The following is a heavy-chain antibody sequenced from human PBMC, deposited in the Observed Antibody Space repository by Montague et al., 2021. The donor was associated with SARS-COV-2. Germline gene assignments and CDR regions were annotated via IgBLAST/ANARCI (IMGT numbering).Heavy chain of an antibody. CDR1: DGSISSPNW. CDR3: ARGGTYHYGMDD. Sequence: SETLSLTCAVSDGSISSPNWWNWVRQPPGKGLEWIGEIYYTGNTTYNTSLKSRVTIFIDKSKNHFSLQLSSVTAADTAVYYCARGGTYHYGMDDWGQGTTVAVSS. CDR2: IYYTGNT. J-gene: IGHJ6*02. D-gene: IGHD1-26*01. V-gene: IGHV4-4*02.